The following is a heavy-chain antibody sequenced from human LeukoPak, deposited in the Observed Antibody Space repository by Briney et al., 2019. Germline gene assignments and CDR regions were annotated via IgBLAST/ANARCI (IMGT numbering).Heavy chain of an antibody. D-gene: IGHD3-10*02. J-gene: IGHJ6*04. CDR1: GFTFSSYE. CDR3: VELGITMIGGV. CDR2: ISSSGSTI. V-gene: IGHV3-48*03. Sequence: GGSLRLSCAASGFTFSSYEMKWVRQAPGEGLEWVSYISSSGSTIYYADSVKGRFTISRDNAKNSLYLQMNSLRAEDTAVYYCVELGITMIGGVWGKGTTVTISS.